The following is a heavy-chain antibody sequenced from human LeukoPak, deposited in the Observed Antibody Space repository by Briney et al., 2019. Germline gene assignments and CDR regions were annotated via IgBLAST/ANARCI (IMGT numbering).Heavy chain of an antibody. J-gene: IGHJ4*02. Sequence: GGSLRLSCAASGSSCSNDAMNCVRQARGKGLEWASTISAGGDSSFYADSVKGRSSIYRDASKNTQFLQKNNGRPDKAALYYCDFSPLGLNYGYAYWGQGTLVAVSS. D-gene: IGHD5-18*01. V-gene: IGHV3-23*01. CDR3: DFSPLGLNYGYAY. CDR1: GSSCSNDA. CDR2: ISAGGDSS.